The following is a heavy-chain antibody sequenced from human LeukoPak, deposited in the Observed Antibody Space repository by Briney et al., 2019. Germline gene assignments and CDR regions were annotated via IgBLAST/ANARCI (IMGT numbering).Heavy chain of an antibody. Sequence: GGSLRLSCAASGFTFSSYEMNWVRQAPGKGLEWVSYISSSGSTIYYADSGKGRFTISRDNAKNSLYLQMNSLRAEDPAVYYCAELGITMIGGVWGKGTTVTISS. J-gene: IGHJ6*04. CDR1: GFTFSSYE. V-gene: IGHV3-48*03. CDR2: ISSSGSTI. CDR3: AELGITMIGGV. D-gene: IGHD3-10*02.